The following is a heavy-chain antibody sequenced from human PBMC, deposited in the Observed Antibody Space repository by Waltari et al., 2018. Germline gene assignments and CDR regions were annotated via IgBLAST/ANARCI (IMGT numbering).Heavy chain of an antibody. CDR2: INPNSGGT. CDR1: GYTFTGYY. CDR3: ARDSPYSSGWYDFVLWDY. V-gene: IGHV1-2*06. J-gene: IGHJ4*02. D-gene: IGHD6-19*01. Sequence: QVQLVQSGAEVKKPGASVKVSCKASGYTFTGYYMHRVRQAPGQGLEWMGRINPNSGGTNYAQKFQGRVTMTRDTSISTAYMELSRLRSDDTAVYYCARDSPYSSGWYDFVLWDYWGQGTLVTVSS.